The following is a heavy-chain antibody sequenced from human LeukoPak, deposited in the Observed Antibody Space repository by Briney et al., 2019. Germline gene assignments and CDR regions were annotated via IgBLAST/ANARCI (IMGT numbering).Heavy chain of an antibody. D-gene: IGHD3-9*01. CDR1: GFTFSSYS. Sequence: GASLRLSCAASGFTFSSYSMNWVRQAPGKGLEWVSSISSSSSYIYYADSVKGRFTISRDNAKNSLYLQMNSLRAEDTAVYYCASYFDWLSYFDYWGQGTLVTVSS. V-gene: IGHV3-21*01. J-gene: IGHJ4*02. CDR2: ISSSSSYI. CDR3: ASYFDWLSYFDY.